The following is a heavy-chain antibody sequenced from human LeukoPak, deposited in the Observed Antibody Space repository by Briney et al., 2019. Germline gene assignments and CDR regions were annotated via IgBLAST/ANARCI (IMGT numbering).Heavy chain of an antibody. CDR1: GGSFSGYY. CDR3: ARLGYCSTTSCFALRSPFDP. J-gene: IGHJ5*02. V-gene: IGHV4-34*01. Sequence: SETLSLTCAVYGGSFSGYYWSWIRQPPGKGLEWIGSISYNESSYYNPSLKRRVTISVDTSKSHFSLKLNSVTAADTAVYYCARLGYCSTTSCFALRSPFDPWGQGILVTVSS. D-gene: IGHD2-2*01. CDR2: ISYNESS.